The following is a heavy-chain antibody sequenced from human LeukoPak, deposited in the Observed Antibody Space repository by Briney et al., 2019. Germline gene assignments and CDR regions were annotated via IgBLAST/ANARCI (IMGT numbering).Heavy chain of an antibody. D-gene: IGHD5-24*01. V-gene: IGHV3-21*01. CDR2: ITSSSSYI. CDR1: GFTFSSYS. J-gene: IGHJ4*02. CDR3: ARDWVEMATIPVFDY. Sequence: GGSLRLSCAASGFTFSSYSMNWVRQAPGKGLEWVSSITSSSSYIYYADSVKGRFTISRDNAKNSLYLQMNSLRAEDTAVYYCARDWVEMATIPVFDYWGQGTLVTVSS.